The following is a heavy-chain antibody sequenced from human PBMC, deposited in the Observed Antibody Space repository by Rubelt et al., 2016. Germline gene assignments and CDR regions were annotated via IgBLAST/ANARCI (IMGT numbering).Heavy chain of an antibody. J-gene: IGHJ3*02. CDR2: INPNSGGT. D-gene: IGHD6-13*01. CDR1: GYTFTGYY. Sequence: QVQLVQSGAEVKKPGASVKVSCKASGYTFTGYYMHWVRQAPGQGLEWMGRINPNSGGTNYEQKFQGWATMTRDTSISTAYMELSRLRSDDTAVYYCARGSWFRGAFDIWGQGTMVTVSS. CDR3: ARGSWFRGAFDI. V-gene: IGHV1-2*04.